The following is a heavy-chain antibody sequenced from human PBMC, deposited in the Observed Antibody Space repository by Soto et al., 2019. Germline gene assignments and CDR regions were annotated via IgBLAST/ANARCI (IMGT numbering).Heavy chain of an antibody. Sequence: GGSLRLSCSASGFTFSSYGMHWVRQAPGKGLEWVAVIWYDGSHKYYADSVKGRFTISRDNSKNTLYLQMNSLRAEDTAVYYCARSIFGVAPTTHGMDVWGQGTSVTVSS. J-gene: IGHJ6*02. D-gene: IGHD3-3*01. CDR2: IWYDGSHK. CDR3: ARSIFGVAPTTHGMDV. V-gene: IGHV3-33*01. CDR1: GFTFSSYG.